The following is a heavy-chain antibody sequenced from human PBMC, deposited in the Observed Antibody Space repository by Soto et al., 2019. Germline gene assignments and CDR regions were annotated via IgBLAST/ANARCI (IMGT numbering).Heavy chain of an antibody. J-gene: IGHJ6*02. D-gene: IGHD2-2*01. CDR1: GCSISGYY. CDR2: MYNTGST. Sequence: SETLSLTCTVSGCSISGYYWSWIRQPPGKGLEWIGYMYNTGSTVYNPSFKSRVTISVDTSKNQFSLQMNSLRAEDTAVYYCAKGPAIVLVPAAMNYYYGMDVWGQGTTVTVSS. V-gene: IGHV4-59*01. CDR3: AKGPAIVLVPAAMNYYYGMDV.